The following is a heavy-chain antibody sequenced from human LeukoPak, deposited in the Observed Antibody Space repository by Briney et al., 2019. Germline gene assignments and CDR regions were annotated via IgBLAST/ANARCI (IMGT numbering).Heavy chain of an antibody. V-gene: IGHV3-21*01. CDR2: ISGDSGYI. J-gene: IGHJ4*02. CDR3: ARIGSSWPFDY. Sequence: GGSLRLSCAASGFTFSSYSMNWVRQAPGKGLEWVSSISGDSGYISYADSVRGRFTISRDNAMNSLYLQMNSLRVEDTAVYYCARIGSSWPFDYWGQGTRVTVSS. CDR1: GFTFSSYS. D-gene: IGHD6-13*01.